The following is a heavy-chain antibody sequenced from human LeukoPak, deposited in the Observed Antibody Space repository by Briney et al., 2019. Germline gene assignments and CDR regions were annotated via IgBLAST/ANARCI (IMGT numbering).Heavy chain of an antibody. V-gene: IGHV3-23*01. CDR3: EKGICSGWSYFDY. J-gene: IGHJ4*01. Sequence: GGSLRLSCAASGFTFDDYGMSWVRQAPGKGLEWVSTLSGSGITTYYADSVKGRFTISRDNSKNTLYLQMNRLRAQDTAVYYCEKGICSGWSYFDYWGHGTLVTVSS. CDR1: GFTFDDYG. D-gene: IGHD6-19*01. CDR2: LSGSGITT.